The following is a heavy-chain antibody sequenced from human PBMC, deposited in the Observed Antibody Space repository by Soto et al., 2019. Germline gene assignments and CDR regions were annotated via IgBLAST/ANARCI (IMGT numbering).Heavy chain of an antibody. CDR3: ARHFQPGRTVTRSWWFAP. J-gene: IGHJ5*02. V-gene: IGHV4-39*01. D-gene: IGHD4-17*01. CDR2: IYYSGST. Sequence: PSETLSLTCTVSGGSISSSRYYWGWIRQPPGKGLEWIGSIYYSGSTYYNPSLKSRVTISVDTSKNQFSLKLSSVTAADTAVYYCARHFQPGRTVTRSWWFAPWGQGTLVPVSP. CDR1: GGSISSSRYY.